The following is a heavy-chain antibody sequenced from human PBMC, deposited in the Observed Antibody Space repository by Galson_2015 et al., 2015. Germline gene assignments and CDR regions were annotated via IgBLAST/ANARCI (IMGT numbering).Heavy chain of an antibody. D-gene: IGHD1-26*01. CDR1: GDSVSSNSAA. J-gene: IGHJ3*02. V-gene: IGHV6-1*01. CDR3: ARVWQWEQQPYAFDI. CDR2: TYYRSKWYN. Sequence: CAISGDSVSSNSAAWNWIRQSPSRGLEWLGRTYYRSKWYNDYAVSVKSRITINPDTSKNQFSLKLSSVTAADTAVYYCARVWQWEQQPYAFDIWGQGTMVTVSS.